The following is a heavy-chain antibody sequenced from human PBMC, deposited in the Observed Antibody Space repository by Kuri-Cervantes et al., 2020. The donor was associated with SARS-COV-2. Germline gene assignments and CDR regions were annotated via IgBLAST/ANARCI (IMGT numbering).Heavy chain of an antibody. CDR3: AGIQGPSSYYGMDV. V-gene: IGHV4-59*01. Sequence: GSLRLSCTVSGRSISSYYWSWIRQPPGKGLEWIGYIYYSGSTNYNPSLKSRVTISVDTSKNQSSLKLSSVTAADTAVYYCAGIQGPSSYYGMDVWGQGTTVTVSS. CDR2: IYYSGST. J-gene: IGHJ6*02. CDR1: GRSISSYY. D-gene: IGHD5-18*01.